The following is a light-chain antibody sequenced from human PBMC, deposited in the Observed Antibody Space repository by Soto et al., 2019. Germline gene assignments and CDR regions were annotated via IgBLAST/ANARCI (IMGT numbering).Light chain of an antibody. Sequence: EIVLTQSPGTLSLSPGERATLSCRASQSVSSYYLVWYQQKPGQAPRLLIYGASSRATGIPDRFSGSGSGTDFTLTISRLEPEDFAVYYCQQYGSSPWTFGQGTKVEIK. J-gene: IGKJ1*01. V-gene: IGKV3-20*01. CDR2: GAS. CDR3: QQYGSSPWT. CDR1: QSVSSYY.